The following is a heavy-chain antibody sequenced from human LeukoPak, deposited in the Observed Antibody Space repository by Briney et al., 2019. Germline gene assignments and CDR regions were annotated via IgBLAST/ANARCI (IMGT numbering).Heavy chain of an antibody. Sequence: SETLSLTCTVSGGSISSHYWSWIRQPPGKGLEWIGYIYYSGSTNYNPSLKSRDTISVDTSKNQFSLKLSSVTAADTAVYYCARDQGPLELRPDYYYMDVWGKGTTVTVSS. CDR3: ARDQGPLELRPDYYYMDV. CDR1: GGSISSHY. D-gene: IGHD1-7*01. CDR2: IYYSGST. V-gene: IGHV4-59*11. J-gene: IGHJ6*03.